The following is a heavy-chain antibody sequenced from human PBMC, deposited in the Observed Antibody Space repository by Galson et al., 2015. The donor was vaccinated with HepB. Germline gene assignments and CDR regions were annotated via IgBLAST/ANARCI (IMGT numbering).Heavy chain of an antibody. V-gene: IGHV2-70*04. CDR2: IDWDDGK. CDR3: ARTTVHCSSTSCWGYYFDY. CDR1: GFSLSTSGMR. Sequence: PALVKPTQTLTLTCTFSGFSLSTSGMRVSWIRQPPGKALEWLARIDWDDGKFYSTSLKTRLTVSKDTSKNQVVLTMTNMDPVDTATYYCARTTVHCSSTSCWGYYFDYWGQGTLVTVSS. J-gene: IGHJ4*02. D-gene: IGHD2-2*01.